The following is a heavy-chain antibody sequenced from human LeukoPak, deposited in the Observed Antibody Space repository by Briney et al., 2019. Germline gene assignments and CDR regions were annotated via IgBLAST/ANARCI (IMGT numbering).Heavy chain of an antibody. J-gene: IGHJ4*02. Sequence: GGSLRLSCAASGFTFSSYGMHWVRQAPGKGLEWVAVISYDGSNKYYADSVKGRFTISRDNSKNTLYLQMNSLRAEDTAVYYCAKDLTGRYFDWLLIDYFDYWGQGTLVTVSS. CDR1: GFTFSSYG. CDR3: AKDLTGRYFDWLLIDYFDY. V-gene: IGHV3-30*18. CDR2: ISYDGSNK. D-gene: IGHD3-9*01.